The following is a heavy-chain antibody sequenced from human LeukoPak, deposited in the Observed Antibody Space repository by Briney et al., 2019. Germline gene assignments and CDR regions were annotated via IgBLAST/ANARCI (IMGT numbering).Heavy chain of an antibody. D-gene: IGHD4-23*01. J-gene: IGHJ4*02. CDR1: GFTFSSYG. CDR2: IRRDGRDE. Sequence: SGGSLRLSCAASGFTFSSYGMHWVRQAPGKELEWVAFIRRDGRDEDYAASVKGRFTVSRDNSRSTLYLQMNGLRPEDTALYYCAKDRDGGNFFFDYWGQGTLVTVSS. V-gene: IGHV3-30*02. CDR3: AKDRDGGNFFFDY.